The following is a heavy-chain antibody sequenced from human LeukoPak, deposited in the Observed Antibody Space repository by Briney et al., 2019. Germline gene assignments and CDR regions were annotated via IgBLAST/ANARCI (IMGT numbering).Heavy chain of an antibody. D-gene: IGHD5-18*01. J-gene: IGHJ3*02. CDR2: FDPEDGET. CDR1: GYTLTELS. CDR3: ATLGRYSYGYGDDAFDI. V-gene: IGHV1-24*01. Sequence: GASVKVSCKVSGYTLTELSMHWVRQAPGKGLEWMGGFDPEDGETIYAQKSQGRVTMTEDTSTDTAYMELSSLRSEDTAVYYCATLGRYSYGYGDDAFDIWGQGTMVTVSS.